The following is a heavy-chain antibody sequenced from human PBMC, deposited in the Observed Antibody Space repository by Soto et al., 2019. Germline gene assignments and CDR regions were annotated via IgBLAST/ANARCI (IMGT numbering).Heavy chain of an antibody. J-gene: IGHJ6*02. D-gene: IGHD1-7*01. CDR1: GYTFTSYY. CDR3: ARLPEAGTTRGYYYYGMDV. Sequence: ASVTVSCKASGYTFTSYYMHWVRQAPGQGLEWMGIINPSGGSTSYAQKFQGRVTMTRDTSTSTVYLELSSLRSEDTAVYYCARLPEAGTTRGYYYYGMDVWGQGTTVTVSS. CDR2: INPSGGST. V-gene: IGHV1-46*01.